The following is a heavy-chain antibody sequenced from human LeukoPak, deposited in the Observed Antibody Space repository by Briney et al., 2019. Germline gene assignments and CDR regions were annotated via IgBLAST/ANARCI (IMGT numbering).Heavy chain of an antibody. Sequence: SQTLSLTCAVYGGSFSGYYWSWIRQPPGKGLEWIGGINHSGSTNYNPSLKSRVTISVDTSKNQFSLKLSSVTAADTAVYYCARKGYYDFWSGYYRGYYFDYWGQGTLVTVSS. D-gene: IGHD3-3*01. CDR3: ARKGYYDFWSGYYRGYYFDY. V-gene: IGHV4-34*01. CDR2: INHSGST. J-gene: IGHJ4*02. CDR1: GGSFSGYY.